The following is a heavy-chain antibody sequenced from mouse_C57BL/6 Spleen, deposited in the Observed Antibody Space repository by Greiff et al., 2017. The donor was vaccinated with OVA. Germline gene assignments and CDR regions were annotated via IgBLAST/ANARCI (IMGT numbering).Heavy chain of an antibody. J-gene: IGHJ3*01. Sequence: VKLQQPGTELVKPGASVKLSCKASGYTFTSYWMHWVKQRPGQGLEWIGNINPSNGGTNYNEKFKSKATLTVDKSSSTAYMQLSSLTSEDSAVYYCARSGNMVTTGPWFAYWGQGTLVTVSA. V-gene: IGHV1-53*01. D-gene: IGHD2-2*01. CDR3: ARSGNMVTTGPWFAY. CDR1: GYTFTSYW. CDR2: INPSNGGT.